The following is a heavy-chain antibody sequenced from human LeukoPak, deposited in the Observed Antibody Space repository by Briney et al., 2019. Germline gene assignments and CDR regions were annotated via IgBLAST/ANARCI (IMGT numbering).Heavy chain of an antibody. CDR1: GYTFTGYY. CDR2: INPNSGGT. D-gene: IGHD2-15*01. Sequence: ASVKVSCKASGYTFTGYYMHWVRQAPGQGLEWTGWINPNSGGTNYAQKFQGRVTMTRDTSISTAYMELSRLRSDDTAVYYCARPRYCSGGSCYSYYFDYWGQGTLVTVSS. J-gene: IGHJ4*02. CDR3: ARPRYCSGGSCYSYYFDY. V-gene: IGHV1-2*02.